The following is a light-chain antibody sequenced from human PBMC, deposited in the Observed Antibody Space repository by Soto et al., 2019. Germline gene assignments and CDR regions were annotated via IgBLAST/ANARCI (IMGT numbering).Light chain of an antibody. J-gene: IGKJ2*01. CDR3: QQYNDWRYT. V-gene: IGKV3-15*01. CDR2: GAS. CDR1: QSIRSS. Sequence: EIVMTQSPATLSVSPGERATLSCRASQSIRSSLAWYQLKPGRAPRLLIYGASTRATGVPARFSGSGSGTEFTLTISSLQSEDVAVYYCQQYNDWRYTFGQGTKLEIK.